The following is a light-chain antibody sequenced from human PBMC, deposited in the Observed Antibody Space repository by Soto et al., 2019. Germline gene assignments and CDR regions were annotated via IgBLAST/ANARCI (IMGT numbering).Light chain of an antibody. Sequence: EIVMTQSPGTLSVSPGERVTLSCRASQSVSSNFAWFQQKPGQAPRLLIYGASTRATGIPARFSGSGSGTEFTLTISSLQSEDFAVYYCQQYSNWPWTFGQGTKVDIK. CDR1: QSVSSN. CDR3: QQYSNWPWT. V-gene: IGKV3-15*01. J-gene: IGKJ1*01. CDR2: GAS.